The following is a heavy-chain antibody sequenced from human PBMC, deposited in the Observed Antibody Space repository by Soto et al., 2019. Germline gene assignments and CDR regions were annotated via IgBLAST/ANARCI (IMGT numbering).Heavy chain of an antibody. D-gene: IGHD6-6*01. Sequence: SETLSLTCTVSGGSISSYYWSWIRQPPGKGLEWIGYIYYSGSTNYNPSLKSRVTISVDTSKNQFSLKLSSVTAADTAVYYCARVSIASSINEFDTWCQRNPLTISS. J-gene: IGHJ5*02. CDR1: GGSISSYY. CDR2: IYYSGST. V-gene: IGHV4-59*01. CDR3: ARVSIASSINEFDT.